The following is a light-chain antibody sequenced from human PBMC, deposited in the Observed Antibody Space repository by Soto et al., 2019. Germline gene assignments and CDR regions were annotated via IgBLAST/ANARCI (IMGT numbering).Light chain of an antibody. CDR1: QSVSSN. Sequence: EIVLTQSPGTLSLSPGERATLSCRASQSVSSNLAWYQQKPGQAPRLLIYGASARATGIPARFSGSGSGTEFTLTISSLQSEDFAVYYCQQYSKRPITFGQGTRLEIK. CDR3: QQYSKRPIT. CDR2: GAS. J-gene: IGKJ5*01. V-gene: IGKV3-15*01.